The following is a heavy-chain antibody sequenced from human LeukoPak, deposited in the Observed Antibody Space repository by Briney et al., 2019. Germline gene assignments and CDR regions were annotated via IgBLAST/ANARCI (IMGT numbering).Heavy chain of an antibody. V-gene: IGHV3-48*03. J-gene: IGHJ4*02. CDR1: GFIFSNYE. Sequence: GGSLRLSCAASGFIFSNYEMNWVRQAPGKGLEWVSYMSSGGSTIYYADSVKGRFTISRDNAKNSLYLQMNSLRAEDTAVYYCAKLNIYYFDYWGQGTLVTVSS. D-gene: IGHD2/OR15-2a*01. CDR3: AKLNIYYFDY. CDR2: MSSGGSTI.